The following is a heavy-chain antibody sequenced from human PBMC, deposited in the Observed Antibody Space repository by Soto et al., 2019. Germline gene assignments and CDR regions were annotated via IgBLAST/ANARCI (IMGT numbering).Heavy chain of an antibody. D-gene: IGHD3-10*01. CDR3: ARSPAGSYLDFNWFDP. CDR1: GGSVSSGSYY. V-gene: IGHV4-61*01. CDR2: MYYSGST. J-gene: IGHJ5*02. Sequence: SETLSLTCTVSGGSVSSGSYYWSWIRQPPGKGLGWIGYMYYSGSTYYNPSLKSRVTISVDTSKNQFSLKLSSVTAADTAVYYCARSPAGSYLDFNWFDPWGRGTLVTVAS.